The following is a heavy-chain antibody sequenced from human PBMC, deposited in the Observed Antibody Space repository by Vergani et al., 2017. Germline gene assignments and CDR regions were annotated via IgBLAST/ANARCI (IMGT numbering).Heavy chain of an antibody. CDR1: GGSISSGGYY. CDR3: ARERNYYDSSGYASLFDY. Sequence: QVQLQESGPGLVKPSQTLSLTCTVSGGSISSGGYYWSWIRQHPGKGLEWIGYTYYSGSTYYNPSLKSRVTISVDTSKNQFSLKLSSVTAADTAVYYCARERNYYDSSGYASLFDYWGQGTLVTVSS. D-gene: IGHD3-22*01. V-gene: IGHV4-31*03. J-gene: IGHJ4*02. CDR2: TYYSGST.